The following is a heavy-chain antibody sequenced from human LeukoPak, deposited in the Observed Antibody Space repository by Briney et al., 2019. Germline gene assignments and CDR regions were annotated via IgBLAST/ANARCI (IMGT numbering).Heavy chain of an antibody. V-gene: IGHV1-69*05. CDR2: IIPIFGTA. Sequence: ASVKVSCKASGGTFSSYAISWVRQAPGQGLEWMGGIIPIFGTANYAQKFQGRVTITTDESTSTAYMELSSLRSEDTAVYYCATGHGQQLVLMMGYYYYMDVWGKGTTVTVSS. CDR3: ATGHGQQLVLMMGYYYYMDV. CDR1: GGTFSSYA. D-gene: IGHD6-13*01. J-gene: IGHJ6*03.